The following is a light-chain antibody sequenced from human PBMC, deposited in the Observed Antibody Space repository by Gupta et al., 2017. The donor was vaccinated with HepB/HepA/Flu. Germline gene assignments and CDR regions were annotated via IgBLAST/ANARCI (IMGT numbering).Light chain of an antibody. CDR1: RTLLHNDGYHF. CDR3: MKTLESPYT. J-gene: IGKJ2*01. V-gene: IGKV2-28*01. CDR2: VAS. Sequence: DIVMTQSPLSLAVTPGEPASISFRSSRTLLHNDGYHFLNWYLQKPGKSPHLLIYVASSRASGVPDRCNGSGSGPECTLHIARVEAEDVGVYFRMKTLESPYTFGPGTKL.